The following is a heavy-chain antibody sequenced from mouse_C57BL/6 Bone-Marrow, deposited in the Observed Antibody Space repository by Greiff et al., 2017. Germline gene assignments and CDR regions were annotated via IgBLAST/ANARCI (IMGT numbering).Heavy chain of an antibody. CDR1: GFTFSSYA. J-gene: IGHJ3*01. V-gene: IGHV5-4*03. CDR2: ISDGGSYT. Sequence: EVKLMESGGGLVKPGGSLKLSCAASGFTFSSYAMSWVRQTPEKRLEWVATISDGGSYTYYPDNVKGRFTISRDNAKNNLYLQMSHLKSEDTAMYYCARRWFAYWGQGTLVTVSA. CDR3: ARRWFAY.